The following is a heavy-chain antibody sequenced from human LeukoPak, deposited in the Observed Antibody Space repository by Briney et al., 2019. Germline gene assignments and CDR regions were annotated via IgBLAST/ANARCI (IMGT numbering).Heavy chain of an antibody. CDR2: ISGSNGYI. J-gene: IGHJ4*02. D-gene: IGHD1-26*01. Sequence: PGGSLRLSCAASGFTFDDYAMHWVRQAPGKGLEWVSSISGSNGYIFYADSVKGRFTISRDNAKNSLYLQMNSLRPEDTAVYYCARENSGSYYQFDCWGQGTLVTVSS. V-gene: IGHV3-21*01. CDR3: ARENSGSYYQFDC. CDR1: GFTFDDYA.